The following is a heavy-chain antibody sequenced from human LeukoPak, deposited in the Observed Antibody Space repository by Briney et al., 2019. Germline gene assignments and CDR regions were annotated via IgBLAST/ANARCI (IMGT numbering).Heavy chain of an antibody. CDR2: INHSGST. CDR1: GGSFSGYY. V-gene: IGHV4-34*01. CDR3: ATDESGAIDY. J-gene: IGHJ4*02. Sequence: PSETLSLTCAVYGGSFSGYYWSWIRQPPGKGLEWIGEINHSGSTNYNPSLKSRVTISVDTSKNQFSLKLSSVTAADTAVCYCATDESGAIDYWGQGTLVTVSS.